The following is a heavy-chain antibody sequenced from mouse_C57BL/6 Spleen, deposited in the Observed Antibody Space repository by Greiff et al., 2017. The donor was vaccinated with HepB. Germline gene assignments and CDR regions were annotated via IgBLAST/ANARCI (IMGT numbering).Heavy chain of an antibody. V-gene: IGHV1-82*01. CDR1: GYAFSSSW. Sequence: VQLQQSGPELVKPGASVKISCKASGYAFSSSWMNWVKQRPGNGLEWIGRIYPGDGDTNYNVKFKGKATLTADKSSSPAYKQLSSLTSEDSAVYFCATGWYFEGWGTGTTVTVSS. CDR3: ATGWYFEG. J-gene: IGHJ1*03. CDR2: IYPGDGDT.